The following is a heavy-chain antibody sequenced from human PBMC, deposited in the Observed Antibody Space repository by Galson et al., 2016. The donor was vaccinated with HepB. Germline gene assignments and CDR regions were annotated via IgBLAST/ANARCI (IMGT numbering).Heavy chain of an antibody. D-gene: IGHD3-22*01. CDR1: GLIFRSNV. Sequence: SLRLSCAASGLIFRSNVMHWVRQAPGKGLEWVAAISYDGTDKYYADSVKGRFTISRDNSKNTLYLQMNGLRAEDTAVYYCAKDLDPYDSGGFYYTDYWGQGTLVTVSS. CDR2: ISYDGTDK. J-gene: IGHJ4*02. V-gene: IGHV3-30*18. CDR3: AKDLDPYDSGGFYYTDY.